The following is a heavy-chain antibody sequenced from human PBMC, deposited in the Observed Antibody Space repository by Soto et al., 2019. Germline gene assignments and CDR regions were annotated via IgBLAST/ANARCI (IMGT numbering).Heavy chain of an antibody. V-gene: IGHV3-23*01. J-gene: IGHJ4*02. CDR2: ISGSGGST. CDR1: GFTFSSYA. Sequence: EVQLLESGGGLVQPGGSLRLSCAASGFTFSSYAMSWVRQAPGKGLEWVSAISGSGGSTYYEDSVKGRFTISRDNSKNTLYLQMNSLRAEDTAVYYCAKVKVGELALYWFDYWGQGTLVTVSS. CDR3: AKVKVGELALYWFDY. D-gene: IGHD3-10*01.